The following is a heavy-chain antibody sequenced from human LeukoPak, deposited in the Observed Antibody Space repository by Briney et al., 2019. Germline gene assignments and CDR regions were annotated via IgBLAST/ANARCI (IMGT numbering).Heavy chain of an antibody. CDR3: AQDTAWGAFEH. CDR2: ISPSGGGT. Sequence: GGPLRLSCAASGFTFRNHGMNWVRQAPGKGLEWVSGISPSGGGTYYADSVKGRFTISRDDSKNTLSLQMNSLRVEDTALYYCAQDTAWGAFEHWGQGTLVTVSS. D-gene: IGHD7-27*01. J-gene: IGHJ4*02. V-gene: IGHV3-23*01. CDR1: GFTFRNHG.